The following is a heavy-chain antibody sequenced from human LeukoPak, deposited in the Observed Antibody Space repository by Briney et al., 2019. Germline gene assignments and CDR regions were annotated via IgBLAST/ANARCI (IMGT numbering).Heavy chain of an antibody. Sequence: ASAKVSCKASGYTFTSYGISWVRQAPGQGLEWMGWISAYNGNTNYAQKLQGRVTMTTDTSTSTAYMELRSLRSDDTAVYYCARDKWGGELSLPHFDYWGQGTLVTVSS. CDR3: ARDKWGGELSLPHFDY. V-gene: IGHV1-18*01. J-gene: IGHJ4*02. D-gene: IGHD3-16*02. CDR1: GYTFTSYG. CDR2: ISAYNGNT.